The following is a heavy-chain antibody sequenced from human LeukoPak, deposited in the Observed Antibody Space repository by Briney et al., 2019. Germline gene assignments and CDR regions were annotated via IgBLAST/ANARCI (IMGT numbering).Heavy chain of an antibody. V-gene: IGHV7-4-1*02. CDR1: GYTFTPYS. D-gene: IGHD3-10*01. Sequence: GASVKVSCKASGYTFTPYSINWVRQAPGQGLEWMGWINTDTGNPTYAQGFTGRFVFSLDTSVSTAYLQISSLKAEDTAVYFCARTYYYGSGSYKIDPWGQGTLVTVSS. CDR2: INTDTGNP. J-gene: IGHJ5*02. CDR3: ARTYYYGSGSYKIDP.